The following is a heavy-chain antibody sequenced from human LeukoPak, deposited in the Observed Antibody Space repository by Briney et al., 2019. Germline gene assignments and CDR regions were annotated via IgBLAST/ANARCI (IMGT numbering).Heavy chain of an antibody. CDR1: GGSISSSSYY. CDR3: ARAPQWLDPYFDY. CDR2: IYYSGST. Sequence: SETLSLTCTVSGGSISSSSYYWGWIRQPPGKGLEWIGSIYYSGSTYYNPSLKSRVTISVDTSKNQFSLKLSSVTAADTAVYYCARAPQWLDPYFDYWGQGTLVTVSS. D-gene: IGHD6-19*01. J-gene: IGHJ4*02. V-gene: IGHV4-39*07.